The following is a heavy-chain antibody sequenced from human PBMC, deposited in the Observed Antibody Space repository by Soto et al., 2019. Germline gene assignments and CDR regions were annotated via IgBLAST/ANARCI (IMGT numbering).Heavy chain of an antibody. Sequence: SETLSLTCTVSVGSISSSSYYWGWIRQPPGKGLEWIGSIYYSGSTYYNPSLKSRVTISVDTSKNQFSLKLSSVTAADTAVYYCASVGFEARGDMTIFGVVTLHWGMDGWGQGTTVTVSS. CDR2: IYYSGST. V-gene: IGHV4-39*01. D-gene: IGHD3-3*01. J-gene: IGHJ6*02. CDR3: ASVGFEARGDMTIFGVVTLHWGMDG. CDR1: VGSISSSSYY.